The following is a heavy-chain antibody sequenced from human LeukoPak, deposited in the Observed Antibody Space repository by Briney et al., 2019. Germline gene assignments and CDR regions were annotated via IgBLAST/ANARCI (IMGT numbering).Heavy chain of an antibody. CDR1: GDSISTSSSY. J-gene: IGHJ6*03. CDR2: IYYSGST. Sequence: SETLSLTCSVSGDSISTSSSYWGWIRQPPGKGLEWIGYIYYSGSTNYNPSLKSRVTISVDTSKNQFSLKLSSVTAADTAVYYCARDKGSGWANYCYYYMDVWGKGTTVTVSS. V-gene: IGHV4-61*01. D-gene: IGHD6-19*01. CDR3: ARDKGSGWANYCYYYMDV.